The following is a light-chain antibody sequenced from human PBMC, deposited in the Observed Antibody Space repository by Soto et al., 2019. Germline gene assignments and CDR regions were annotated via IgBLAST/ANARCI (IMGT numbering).Light chain of an antibody. J-gene: IGLJ2*01. V-gene: IGLV2-14*01. CDR2: EVT. Sequence: QSALTQPASVSGSPGQSITISCTGTSSDVGGYNSVSWYQHHPGKAPKLMIYEVTNRPSGVSNRFSGSKSGNTASLTISGLQAEDEADYYCSSYTRSSTVIFGGGTKLTVL. CDR1: SSDVGGYNS. CDR3: SSYTRSSTVI.